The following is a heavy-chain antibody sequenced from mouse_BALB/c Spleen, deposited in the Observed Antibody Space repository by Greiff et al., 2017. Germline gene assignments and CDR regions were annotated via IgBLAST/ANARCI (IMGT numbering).Heavy chain of an antibody. CDR1: GYTFTDYY. CDR3: AREGYGSSPAWFAY. Sequence: DVQLQESGPELVKPGASVKMSCKASGYTFTDYYMDWVKQSHGESFEWIGRVNPYNGGTSYNQKFKGKATLTVDKSSSTAYMELNSLTSEDSAVYYCAREGYGSSPAWFAYWGQGTLVTVSA. J-gene: IGHJ3*01. V-gene: IGHV1-19*01. D-gene: IGHD1-1*01. CDR2: VNPYNGGT.